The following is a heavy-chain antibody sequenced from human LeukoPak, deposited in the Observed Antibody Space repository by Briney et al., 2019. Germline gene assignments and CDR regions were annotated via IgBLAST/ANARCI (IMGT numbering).Heavy chain of an antibody. CDR3: ARGLPNDY. J-gene: IGHJ4*02. Sequence: SETLSLTCAVYGGSFSGYYWSWIRQPPGKGLEWIREINHSGSTNYNPSLKSRVTISVDTSKNQFSLKLSSVTAADTAVYYCARGLPNDYWGQGTLVTVSS. CDR2: INHSGST. CDR1: GGSFSGYY. V-gene: IGHV4-34*01.